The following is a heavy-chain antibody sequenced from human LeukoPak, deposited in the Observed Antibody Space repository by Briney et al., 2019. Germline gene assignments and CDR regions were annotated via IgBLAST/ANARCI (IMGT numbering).Heavy chain of an antibody. CDR3: ARDAYYYDSSGYSY. CDR1: GYTFTGYY. Sequence: ASVKVSCKASGYTFTGYYMHWVRQAPGQGLEWMGWINPNSGGTNYAQKFQGRVTMTRDTSISTAYMELSRLRSDDTAVYYRARDAYYYDSSGYSYWGQGTLVTVSS. J-gene: IGHJ4*02. CDR2: INPNSGGT. V-gene: IGHV1-2*02. D-gene: IGHD3-22*01.